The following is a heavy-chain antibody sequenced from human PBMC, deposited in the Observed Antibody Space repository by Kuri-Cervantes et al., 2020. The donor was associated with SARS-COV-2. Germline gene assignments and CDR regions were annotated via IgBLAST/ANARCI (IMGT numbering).Heavy chain of an antibody. D-gene: IGHD4-11*01. J-gene: IGHJ4*02. Sequence: SETLSLTCTVSGCSISSGYYWGWIRQPPGKGLEWIGSIYHSGSTYYNPSLKSRVTISVDTSKNQFSLKLSSVTAADTAVYYCARTVTTTPDYWGQGTLVTVSS. CDR2: IYHSGST. CDR1: GCSISSGYY. V-gene: IGHV4-38-2*02. CDR3: ARTVTTTPDY.